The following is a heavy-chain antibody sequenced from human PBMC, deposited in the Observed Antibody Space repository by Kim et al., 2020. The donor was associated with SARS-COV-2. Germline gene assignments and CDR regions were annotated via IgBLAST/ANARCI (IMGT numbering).Heavy chain of an antibody. CDR3: TRHAPNFCGGDCYSPPYYYGMDV. D-gene: IGHD2-21*02. CDR1: GFTFSGSA. J-gene: IGHJ6*02. CDR2: IRSKANSYAT. V-gene: IGHV3-73*01. Sequence: GGSLRLSCAASGFTFSGSAMHWVRQASGKGLEWVGRIRSKANSYATAYAASVKGRFTISRDDSKNTAYLQMNSLKTEDTAVYYCTRHAPNFCGGDCYSPPYYYGMDVWGQGTTVTVSS.